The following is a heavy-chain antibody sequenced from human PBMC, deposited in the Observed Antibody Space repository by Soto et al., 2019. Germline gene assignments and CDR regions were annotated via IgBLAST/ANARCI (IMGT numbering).Heavy chain of an antibody. V-gene: IGHV4-31*03. CDR1: GGSISSGGYY. D-gene: IGHD3-3*01. J-gene: IGHJ6*03. Sequence: SETLSLTCTISGGSISSGGYYWSWIRQHPGKGLEWIGYIYYSGSTYYNPSLKSRVTISVDTSNNQFSLKLSSVTAADTAVYYCARGGRGNYDFWSGSPYYYMDVWGKGTTVTVSS. CDR2: IYYSGST. CDR3: ARGGRGNYDFWSGSPYYYMDV.